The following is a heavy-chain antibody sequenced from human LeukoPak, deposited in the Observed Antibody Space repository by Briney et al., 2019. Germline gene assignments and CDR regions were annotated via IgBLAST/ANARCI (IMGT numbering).Heavy chain of an antibody. CDR1: GFTFSSYG. Sequence: GGSLRLSCAASGFTFSSYGMHWVRQAPGKGLEWVAVISYDGSNKYYADSVKGRFTISRDNSKNTLYLQMNSLRAEDTAVYYCAKDHRGYYDSSGYGYYYGMDVWGQGTTVTVSS. CDR2: ISYDGSNK. CDR3: AKDHRGYYDSSGYGYYYGMDV. V-gene: IGHV3-30*18. D-gene: IGHD3-22*01. J-gene: IGHJ6*02.